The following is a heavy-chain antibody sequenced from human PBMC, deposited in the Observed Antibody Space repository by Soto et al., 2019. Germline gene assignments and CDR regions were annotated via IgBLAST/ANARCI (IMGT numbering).Heavy chain of an antibody. CDR2: LSKSGEST. CDR3: AKATRLDY. J-gene: IGHJ4*02. CDR1: GFTFSSYA. V-gene: IGHV3-23*01. Sequence: PGGSLRLSCAAFGFTFSSYAMNWVRQAPGKGLEWVSGLSKSGESTYYADSVKGRFTISRDNSKDTLYLQMNSLRAEDTAVYYCAKATRLDYWGQGTLVTSPQ.